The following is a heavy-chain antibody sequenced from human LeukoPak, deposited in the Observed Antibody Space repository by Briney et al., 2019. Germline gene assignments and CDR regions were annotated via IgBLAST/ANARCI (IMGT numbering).Heavy chain of an antibody. Sequence: SETLSLTCAVYGGSFSGYYWSWIRQPPGKGLECIGEINHSGSTNYNPSLKSRVTISVDTSKNQFSLKLSSVTAAGTAVYYCARGVYIAAAQYAYWGQGTLVTVSS. CDR3: ARGVYIAAAQYAY. CDR1: GGSFSGYY. J-gene: IGHJ4*02. D-gene: IGHD6-13*01. CDR2: INHSGST. V-gene: IGHV4-34*01.